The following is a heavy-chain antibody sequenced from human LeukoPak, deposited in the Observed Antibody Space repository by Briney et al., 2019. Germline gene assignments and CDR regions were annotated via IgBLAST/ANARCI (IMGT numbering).Heavy chain of an antibody. CDR1: GFTFSSYG. CDR2: ISYDGSK. CDR3: ARGWGCTGGSCYYDY. V-gene: IGHV3-30*03. J-gene: IGHJ4*02. D-gene: IGHD2-15*01. Sequence: GGSLRLSCAASGFTFSSYGMHWVRQAPGKGLEWVAVISYDGSKYYADSVKGRFTISRDNSKNTLYLQMNSLRAEDTAVYYCARGWGCTGGSCYYDYWGQGTLVTVSS.